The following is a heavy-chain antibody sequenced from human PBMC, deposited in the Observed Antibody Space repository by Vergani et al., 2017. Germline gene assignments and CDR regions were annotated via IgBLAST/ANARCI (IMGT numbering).Heavy chain of an antibody. Sequence: EVQLVQSGAEVNKPGESLKISCKGSGYSFTSYWIGWVRQMPGKGLEWMGIIYPGDSDTRYSPSFQGQVTISADKSISTAYLQWSSLKASDTAMYYCARIPGGYSYGDSNFDYWGQGTLVTVSS. CDR2: IYPGDSDT. J-gene: IGHJ4*02. CDR1: GYSFTSYW. D-gene: IGHD5-18*01. V-gene: IGHV5-51*01. CDR3: ARIPGGYSYGDSNFDY.